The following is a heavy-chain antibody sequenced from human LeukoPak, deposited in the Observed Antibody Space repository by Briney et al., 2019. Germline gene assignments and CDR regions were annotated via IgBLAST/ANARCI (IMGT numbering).Heavy chain of an antibody. CDR2: ISSSSSYI. D-gene: IGHD1-1*01. Sequence: GGSLRLSCAGSGFIFNDYAMHWVRQPPGKGLEWVSSISSSSSYIYYADSVKGRFTISRDNAKNSLYLQMNSLRAEDTAVYYCARASTGYWGQGTLVTVSS. CDR1: GFIFNDYA. V-gene: IGHV3-21*01. CDR3: ARASTGY. J-gene: IGHJ4*02.